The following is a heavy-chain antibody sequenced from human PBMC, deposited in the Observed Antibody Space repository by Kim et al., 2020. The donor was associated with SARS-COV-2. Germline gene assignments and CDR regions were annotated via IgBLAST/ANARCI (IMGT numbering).Heavy chain of an antibody. Sequence: YNPSLKSRITRSVDTTKNQFSLKLRSVTAADTAVYYCARRDYGGDNRFDPWGQGTLVTVSS. CDR3: ARRDYGGDNRFDP. D-gene: IGHD4-17*01. V-gene: IGHV4-39*07. J-gene: IGHJ5*02.